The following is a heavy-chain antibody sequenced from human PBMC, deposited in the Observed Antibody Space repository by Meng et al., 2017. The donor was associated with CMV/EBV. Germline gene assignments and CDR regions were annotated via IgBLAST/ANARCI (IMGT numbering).Heavy chain of an antibody. CDR2: LYHSEST. V-gene: IGHV4-4*02. CDR3: ARGPILWFGESSSFDL. CDR1: IRSSSW. J-gene: IGHJ2*01. Sequence: IRSSSWCRWVRQPPGKGLEWVGRLYHSESTNYNPSLKSRVTISVDKSKNQFSLKLSSVTAADTAVYYCARGPILWFGESSSFDLWGRGTLVTVSS. D-gene: IGHD3-10*01.